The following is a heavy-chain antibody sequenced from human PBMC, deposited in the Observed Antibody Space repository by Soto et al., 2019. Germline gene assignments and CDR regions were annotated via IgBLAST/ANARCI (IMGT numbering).Heavy chain of an antibody. V-gene: IGHV3-30*09. CDR3: ARTTTVAGTPEFDY. CDR2: ISYDGTNK. CDR1: GFTFSSFS. J-gene: IGHJ4*02. D-gene: IGHD6-19*01. Sequence: QVQLVESGGGVVQPGRSLRLSCAASGFTFSSFSLHWVRQAPGKGLEWLALISYDGTNKYNADSVKGRFAISRDNSKNTLYLQLNSLRTEDTAVYYCARTTTVAGTPEFDYWGQGTLVTVSS.